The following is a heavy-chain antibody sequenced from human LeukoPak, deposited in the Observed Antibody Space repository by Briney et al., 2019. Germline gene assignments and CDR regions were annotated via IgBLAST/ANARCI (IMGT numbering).Heavy chain of an antibody. Sequence: PSETLSLTCAVSGDAISSNYWWTWVRQPPGKGLEWIGEVHHSGSSSYNPSLKSRVTISIDKSENQFSLRLSSVSAADTAVYYCARGIPGYFGTSGYYYEYWGQGTLVTVSS. CDR3: ARGIPGYFGTSGYYYEY. J-gene: IGHJ4*02. D-gene: IGHD3-22*01. V-gene: IGHV4-4*02. CDR2: VHHSGSS. CDR1: GDAISSNYW.